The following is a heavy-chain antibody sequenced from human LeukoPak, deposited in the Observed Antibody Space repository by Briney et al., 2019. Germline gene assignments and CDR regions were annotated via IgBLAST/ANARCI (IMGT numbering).Heavy chain of an antibody. CDR3: ARVGAKLDAFDI. J-gene: IGHJ3*02. CDR2: ISSSSSYI. CDR1: GFTFSSYS. D-gene: IGHD1-26*01. V-gene: IGHV3-21*01. Sequence: GSLRLSCAASGFTFSSYSMNWVRQAPGKGLEWVSSISSSSSYIYYADSVKGRFTISRDNAKNSLYLQMNSLRAEDTAVYYCARVGAKLDAFDIWGQGTMVTVSS.